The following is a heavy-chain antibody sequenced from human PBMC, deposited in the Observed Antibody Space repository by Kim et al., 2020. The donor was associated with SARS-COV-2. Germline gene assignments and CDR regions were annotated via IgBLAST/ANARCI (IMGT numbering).Heavy chain of an antibody. CDR3: ARSYNCGGDCYRDAFDL. CDR2: ISSSSSYI. J-gene: IGHJ3*01. CDR1: GFTFSSYS. Sequence: GGSLRLSCAASGFTFSSYSMHWVRQAPGKGLEWVSSISSSSSYIFYADSVKGRFTISRDNAKNSLSLQMNSLRAEDLAVYYCARSYNCGGDCYRDAFDLWGQGTMVTVSS. V-gene: IGHV3-21*04. D-gene: IGHD2-21*02.